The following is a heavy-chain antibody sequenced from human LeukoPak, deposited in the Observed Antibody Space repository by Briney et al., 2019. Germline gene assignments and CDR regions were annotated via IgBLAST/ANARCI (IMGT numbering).Heavy chain of an antibody. D-gene: IGHD3-22*01. CDR2: INTDGSNT. Sequence: GGSLRLSCAASGFTFSTYWMHWVRQAPGKGLVWVSRINTDGSNTNYADSVKGRFTISRDNSKSTLYLQMNSLRAEDTAVYYCARARGVSTGYRPIDYWGQGTLVTVSS. CDR1: GFTFSTYW. CDR3: ARARGVSTGYRPIDY. V-gene: IGHV3-74*01. J-gene: IGHJ4*02.